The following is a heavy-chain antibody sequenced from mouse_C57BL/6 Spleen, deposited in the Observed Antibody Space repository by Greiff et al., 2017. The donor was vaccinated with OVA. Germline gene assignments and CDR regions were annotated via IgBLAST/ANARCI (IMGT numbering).Heavy chain of an antibody. J-gene: IGHJ2*01. CDR3: TRGFLTTVVATEDYFDY. CDR1: GYTFTDYE. CDR2: IDPETGGT. V-gene: IGHV1-15*01. Sequence: QVQLQQSGAELVRPGASVTLSCKASGYTFTDYEMHWVKQTPVHGLEWIGAIDPETGGTAYNQKFKGKAILTADKSSSTAYMELRSLTSEDSAVYYCTRGFLTTVVATEDYFDYWGQGTTLTVSS. D-gene: IGHD1-1*01.